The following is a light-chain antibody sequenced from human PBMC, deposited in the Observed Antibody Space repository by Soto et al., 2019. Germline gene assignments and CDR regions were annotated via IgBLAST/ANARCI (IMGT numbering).Light chain of an antibody. J-gene: IGKJ5*01. V-gene: IGKV3-11*01. CDR3: QQRSNWPPIT. CDR1: QSVSSY. Sequence: EILFPHSPATLFFSPGEIATLSRRASQSVSSYLAWYQQKPGQAPRLLIYDAANRATGIPARFSGSGSGTDFTLTISSLEPEDFAVYYCQQRSNWPPITFGQGTRLEIK. CDR2: DAA.